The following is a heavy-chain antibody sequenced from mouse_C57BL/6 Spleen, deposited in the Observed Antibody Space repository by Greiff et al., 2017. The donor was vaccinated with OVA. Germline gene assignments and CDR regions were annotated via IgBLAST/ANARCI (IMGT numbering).Heavy chain of an antibody. D-gene: IGHD2-4*01. J-gene: IGHJ3*01. CDR2: ISDGGSYT. V-gene: IGHV5-4*03. CDR1: GFTFSSYA. Sequence: DVKLQESGGGLVKPGGSLKLSCAASGFTFSSYAMSWVRQTPEKRLEWVATISDGGSYTYYPDNVKGRFTISRDNAKNNLYLQMSHLKSEDTAMYYFASPYDYQAWFAYWGQGTLVTVSA. CDR3: ASPYDYQAWFAY.